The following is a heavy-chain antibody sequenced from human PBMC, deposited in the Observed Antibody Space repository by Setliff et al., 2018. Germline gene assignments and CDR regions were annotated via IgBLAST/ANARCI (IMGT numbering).Heavy chain of an antibody. Sequence: ASVKVSCKASGYTFAGYYIHWVRQTPGQGLEWMGHINPIGGGATYAQKFHGRVTMTRDSSSSTAYMELNSLGADDTAIYFCARDLNRWFGEFAFDIWGQGTMVTVSS. CDR3: ARDLNRWFGEFAFDI. D-gene: IGHD3-10*01. J-gene: IGHJ3*02. CDR2: INPIGGGA. CDR1: GYTFAGYY. V-gene: IGHV1-2*06.